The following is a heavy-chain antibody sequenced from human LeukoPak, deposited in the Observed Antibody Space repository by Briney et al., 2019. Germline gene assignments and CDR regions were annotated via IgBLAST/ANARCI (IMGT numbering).Heavy chain of an antibody. CDR3: ARDPESSRWWFGELY. V-gene: IGHV3-21*01. D-gene: IGHD3-10*01. CDR1: GFTFSSYE. CDR2: ISSSSTNK. J-gene: IGHJ4*02. Sequence: PGGSLRLSCAASGFTFSSYEMNWVRQAPGKGLEWVSSISSSSTNKYYADAVKGRFTISRDNSKNTLYLQMSSLRAEDTAMYYCARDPESSRWWFGELYWGQGTLVTVSS.